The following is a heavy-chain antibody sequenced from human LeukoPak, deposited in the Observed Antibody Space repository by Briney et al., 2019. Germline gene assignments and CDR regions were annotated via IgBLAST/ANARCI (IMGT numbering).Heavy chain of an antibody. CDR1: GYTFTNYG. Sequence: ASVKVSYKASGYTFTNYGISWVRQAPGQGLEWMGWISAYNGDISYAQKLQGRVTMTMNTSISTAYMELSSLRSEDTAVYYRARAGSGSYPPYYFDYWGQGTLVTVSS. D-gene: IGHD1-26*01. V-gene: IGHV1-18*01. CDR3: ARAGSGSYPPYYFDY. J-gene: IGHJ4*02. CDR2: ISAYNGDI.